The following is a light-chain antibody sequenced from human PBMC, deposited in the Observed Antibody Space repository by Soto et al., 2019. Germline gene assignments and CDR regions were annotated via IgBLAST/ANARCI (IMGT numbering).Light chain of an antibody. J-gene: IGKJ5*01. V-gene: IGKV3-11*01. CDR3: QQRSNWPT. Sequence: EVLVTQSPATLTWSHGERATFSCRASQNVNNFLAWYQQTPGQAPRLLIYDASNRATGIPARFSGSASGTDFTLTISSLASEDSAMYYCQQRSNWPTFGQGTRLEIK. CDR1: QNVNNF. CDR2: DAS.